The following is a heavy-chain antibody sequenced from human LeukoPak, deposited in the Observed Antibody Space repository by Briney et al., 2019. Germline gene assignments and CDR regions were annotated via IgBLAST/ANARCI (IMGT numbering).Heavy chain of an antibody. D-gene: IGHD2-2*01. Sequence: PGGSLRLSCAASGFTVSSNYMSWVRQAPGKGLEWVSVIYSGGNTYYADSVKGRFTISRDDSKSMLYLQMNSLKTEDTAVYYCTTDNAPGMYVWGQGTTVTVSS. V-gene: IGHV3-66*01. CDR2: IYSGGNT. J-gene: IGHJ6*02. CDR1: GFTVSSNY. CDR3: TTDNAPGMYV.